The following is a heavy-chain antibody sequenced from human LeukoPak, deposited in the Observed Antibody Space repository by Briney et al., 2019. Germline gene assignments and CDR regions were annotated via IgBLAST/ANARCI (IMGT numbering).Heavy chain of an antibody. CDR3: AREPDYSSGWYMGDAFDI. D-gene: IGHD6-19*01. J-gene: IGHJ3*02. CDR2: ISNSGIYI. V-gene: IGHV3-21*01. CDR1: GFSFSSYS. Sequence: GGSLRLSCAASGFSFSSYSMNWVRQAPGKGLEWVSSISNSGIYIFYADSVKGRFTMSRDNGKNSLFLQMNSLRAEDTAVYYCAREPDYSSGWYMGDAFDIWGQGTMVTVSS.